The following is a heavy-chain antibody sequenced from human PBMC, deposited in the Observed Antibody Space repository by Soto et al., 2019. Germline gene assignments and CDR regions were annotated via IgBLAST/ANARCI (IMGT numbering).Heavy chain of an antibody. Sequence: QTGGSLRLSCAASGFTFSSYAMSWVRQAPGKGLEWVSAISGSGGSTYYADSVKGRFTISRDNSKNTLYLQMNSLRAEDTAVYYCASKGIAARDQEADYYYYGMDVWGQGTTVTVSS. CDR2: ISGSGGST. V-gene: IGHV3-23*01. CDR3: ASKGIAARDQEADYYYYGMDV. D-gene: IGHD6-13*01. CDR1: GFTFSSYA. J-gene: IGHJ6*02.